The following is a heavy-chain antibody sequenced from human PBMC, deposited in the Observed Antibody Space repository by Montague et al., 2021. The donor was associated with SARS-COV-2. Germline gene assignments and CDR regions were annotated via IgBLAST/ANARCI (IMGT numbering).Heavy chain of an antibody. CDR1: GDSMNNYY. Sequence: SETLSLTCTVSGDSMNNYYWSWIRQPPGKGLEWIGYINYSGSTHYNPPLQSRVTLSKDTSKNQFSLRLTSVTAADTAMYFCARAPIYRRSWYAYFDYWGQGTLVTVSS. D-gene: IGHD6-13*01. V-gene: IGHV4-59*01. CDR3: ARAPIYRRSWYAYFDY. CDR2: INYSGST. J-gene: IGHJ4*02.